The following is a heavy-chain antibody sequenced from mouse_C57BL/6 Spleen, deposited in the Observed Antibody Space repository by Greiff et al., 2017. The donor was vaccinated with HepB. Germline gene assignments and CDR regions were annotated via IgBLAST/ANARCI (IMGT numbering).Heavy chain of an antibody. Sequence: EVQLQESGGDLVKPGGSLKLSCAASGFTFSSYGMSWVRQTPDKRLEWVATISSGGSYTYYPDSVKGRFTISRDNAKNTLYLQMSSLKSEDTAMYYCARQGGYHYFDYWGQGTTLTVSS. V-gene: IGHV5-6*01. D-gene: IGHD3-1*01. J-gene: IGHJ2*01. CDR2: ISSGGSYT. CDR3: ARQGGYHYFDY. CDR1: GFTFSSYG.